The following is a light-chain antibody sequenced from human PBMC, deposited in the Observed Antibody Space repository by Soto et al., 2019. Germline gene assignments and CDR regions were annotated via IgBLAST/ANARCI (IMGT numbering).Light chain of an antibody. CDR1: SRDVGGYNY. Sequence: QSALTQPASVSGSPGQSITISCTGTSRDVGGYNYVSWYQQHPGQVPKLTIYEVTNRPSGVASRFSGSKSGNTASLTISGHQAEDEADYYCSSYTNSDNCVFGGGTNLTVL. V-gene: IGLV2-14*01. CDR2: EVT. CDR3: SSYTNSDNCV. J-gene: IGLJ3*02.